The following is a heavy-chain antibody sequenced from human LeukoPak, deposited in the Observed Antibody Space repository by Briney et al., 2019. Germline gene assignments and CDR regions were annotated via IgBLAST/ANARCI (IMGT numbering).Heavy chain of an antibody. CDR3: ARGPWDYYDSSGYYDY. CDR2: ISPYNGNT. V-gene: IGHV1-18*01. D-gene: IGHD3-22*01. J-gene: IGHJ4*02. CDR1: GYTFTSYG. Sequence: ASVKVSCKASGYTFTSYGISWVRQAPGQGLEWMGWISPYNGNTNYAQKLQGRVTMTTDTSTSTAYMELRSLRPDDTAVYYCARGPWDYYDSSGYYDYWGQGTLVTVSS.